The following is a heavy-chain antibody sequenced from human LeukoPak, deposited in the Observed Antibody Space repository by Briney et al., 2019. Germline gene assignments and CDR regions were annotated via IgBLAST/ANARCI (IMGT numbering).Heavy chain of an antibody. D-gene: IGHD6-13*01. CDR2: LHTSGST. J-gene: IGHJ4*02. CDR3: ARVLGSWYYFDY. CDR1: GGSISSYY. V-gene: IGHV4-4*07. Sequence: SETLSLTCTVSGGSISSYYWSWIRQPAGEGLEWIGRLHTSGSTHYNPSLKSRVTMSVDTSKNQFSLKLSSVTAADTAVYYCARVLGSWYYFDYWGQGTLVTVSS.